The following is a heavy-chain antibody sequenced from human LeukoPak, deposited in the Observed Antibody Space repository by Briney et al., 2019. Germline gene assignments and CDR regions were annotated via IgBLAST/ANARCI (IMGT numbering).Heavy chain of an antibody. D-gene: IGHD6-13*01. Sequence: SETLSLTCTVSGGSISSYSWSWIRQPPGKGLEWIGYIYHSGSTYYNPSLKSRVTISVDRSKNQFSLKLSSVTAADTAVYYCARSRGEIAAAGPAPYYFDYWGQGTLVTVSS. CDR2: IYHSGST. V-gene: IGHV4-30-2*01. CDR1: GGSISSYS. CDR3: ARSRGEIAAAGPAPYYFDY. J-gene: IGHJ4*02.